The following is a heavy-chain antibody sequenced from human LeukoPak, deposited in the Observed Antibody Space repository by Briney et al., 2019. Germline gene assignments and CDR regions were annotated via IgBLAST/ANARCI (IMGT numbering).Heavy chain of an antibody. CDR2: ISSNGPST. V-gene: IGHV3-64D*06. CDR3: VKGSGTGWYGY. CDR1: GFTFTTYS. Sequence: GGSLRLSCSASGFTFTTYSMHWARQAPGKGLEYVSAISSNGPSTYYSDSVKGRFIISRDNSKNTLYLQMTSLRAEDTAVYYCVKGSGTGWYGYWGQGTLVTVSS. J-gene: IGHJ4*02. D-gene: IGHD6-19*01.